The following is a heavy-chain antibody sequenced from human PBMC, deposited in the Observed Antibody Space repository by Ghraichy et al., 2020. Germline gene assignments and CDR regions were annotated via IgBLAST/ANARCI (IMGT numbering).Heavy chain of an antibody. Sequence: ASVKVSCKASGYTFTSYAMHWVRQAPGQRLEWMGWINAGNGNTKYSQKFQGRVTITRDTSASTAYMELSSLRSEDTAVYYCARSDRRHYAYYYYGMDVWGQGTTVTVSS. CDR1: GYTFTSYA. D-gene: IGHD4-17*01. CDR2: INAGNGNT. V-gene: IGHV1-3*01. J-gene: IGHJ6*02. CDR3: ARSDRRHYAYYYYGMDV.